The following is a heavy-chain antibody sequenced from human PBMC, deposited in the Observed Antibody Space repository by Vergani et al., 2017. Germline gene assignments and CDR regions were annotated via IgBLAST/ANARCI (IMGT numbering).Heavy chain of an antibody. CDR3: ARGGYQLLSYYYYMDV. V-gene: IGHV4-59*01. J-gene: IGHJ6*03. CDR2: IYYSGST. Sequence: QVQLQESGPGLVKPSETLSLTCTVSGGSISSYYWSWIRQPPGKGLEWIGYIYYSGSTNYNPSLKSRVTISVDTSKNQFSLKLSSVTAADTAVYYCARGGYQLLSYYYYMDVWGKGTTVTVSS. D-gene: IGHD2-2*01. CDR1: GGSISSYY.